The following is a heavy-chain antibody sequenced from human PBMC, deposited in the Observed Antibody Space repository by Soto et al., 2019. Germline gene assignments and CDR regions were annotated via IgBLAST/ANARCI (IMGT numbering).Heavy chain of an antibody. CDR3: ARSLTEGYCTITGCYTRPLYGMDV. D-gene: IGHD2-2*02. Sequence: ASVKVSCKASGYTFSGYYIHWLRQAPGQGLEWVGWINPNSGGTNYAQKFQGRVTVTRDTPTSTAYMELSRLTSDDTAVYYCARSLTEGYCTITGCYTRPLYGMDVWGQGTTVTVSS. V-gene: IGHV1-2*02. CDR1: GYTFSGYY. CDR2: INPNSGGT. J-gene: IGHJ6*02.